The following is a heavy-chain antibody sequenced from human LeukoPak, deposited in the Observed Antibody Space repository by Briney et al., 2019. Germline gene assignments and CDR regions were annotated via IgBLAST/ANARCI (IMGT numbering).Heavy chain of an antibody. CDR1: GFTFSTHA. J-gene: IGHJ4*02. CDR3: AKVGYDNFAD. V-gene: IGHV3-23*01. D-gene: IGHD1-1*01. CDR2: INAGGDET. Sequence: GGSLRLSCAASGFTFSTHAMTWVRQAPGKGLEWVSTINAGGDETHYTDSVRGRFTIFRDNSKNTVYLQMNSLRADDTAVYYCAKVGYDNFADWGQGTLVPVSS.